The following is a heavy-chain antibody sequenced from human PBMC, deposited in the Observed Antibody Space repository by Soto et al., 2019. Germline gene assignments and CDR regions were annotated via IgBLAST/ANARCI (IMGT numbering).Heavy chain of an antibody. CDR3: ARVGSDNYYDSSGSRDY. Sequence: QAQLEQSGGEVKKPGSSVKVSCKASRVAFSKFIVTWVRQAPGLGLEWVGGIIPIFGTANYAQKFQGRVTITADESTSTSYMELSSLRSEDTAVYYCARVGSDNYYDSSGSRDYWGQGTLVTVSS. V-gene: IGHV1-69*01. D-gene: IGHD3-22*01. CDR1: RVAFSKFI. J-gene: IGHJ4*02. CDR2: IIPIFGTA.